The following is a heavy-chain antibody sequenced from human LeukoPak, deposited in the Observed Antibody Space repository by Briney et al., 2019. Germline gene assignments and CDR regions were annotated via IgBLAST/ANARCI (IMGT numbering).Heavy chain of an antibody. J-gene: IGHJ4*02. CDR3: ARIYSSSWYGSGYVLDY. D-gene: IGHD6-13*01. V-gene: IGHV4-59*01. CDR2: IYYSGST. CDR1: GGSISSYY. Sequence: SETLSLTCSVPGGSISSYYWSWIRQPPGKGLEWIGYIYYSGSTNYNPSLKSRVTISVDTSKNQFSLKLSSVTAADTAVYYCARIYSSSWYGSGYVLDYWGQGTLVTVSS.